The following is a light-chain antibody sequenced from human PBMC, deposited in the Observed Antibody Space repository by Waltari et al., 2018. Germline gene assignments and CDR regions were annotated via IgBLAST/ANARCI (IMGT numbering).Light chain of an antibody. CDR3: QQSYTTPRT. J-gene: IGKJ1*01. CDR1: QSIGTY. Sequence: DIQMTQSPSSLSASVGDRVTITCRASQSIGTYLNWYQHKPGRAPELLIYAASTLQGGVPSRVSGSGSETHFTLAISSLQREDFATYYCQQSYTTPRTFGQGTKVEIK. V-gene: IGKV1-39*01. CDR2: AAS.